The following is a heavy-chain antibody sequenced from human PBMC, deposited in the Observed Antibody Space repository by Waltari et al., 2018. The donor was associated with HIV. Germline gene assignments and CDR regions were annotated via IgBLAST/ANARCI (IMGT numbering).Heavy chain of an antibody. V-gene: IGHV3-23*01. CDR2: ISATCDP. CDR3: AKGGGNGFYSLFDY. J-gene: IGHJ4*01. D-gene: IGHD3-22*01. Sequence: VQLLESGGGLVQHGGSLRLSCVASGFTFGSHPMAWVRQAPGKGLEWGSSISATCDPKNADSAKGRFTVSRDNSNNTLFLQMNSLKAGDTAIYYCAKGGGNGFYSLFDYWGHGTLVTVSS. CDR1: GFTFGSHP.